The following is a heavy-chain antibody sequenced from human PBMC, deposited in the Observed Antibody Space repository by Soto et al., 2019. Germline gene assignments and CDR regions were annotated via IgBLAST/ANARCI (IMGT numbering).Heavy chain of an antibody. V-gene: IGHV4-39*07. Sequence: PSETLSLTCTVSGGSISSSGYYWGWIRQPPGKGLEWIGSIYYSGSTYYNPSLKSRVTISVDTSKNQFSLKLSSVTAADTAVYYCPRGSPSPPLPSWGRGILVT. CDR2: IYYSGST. CDR1: GGSISSSGYY. CDR3: PRGSPSPPLPS. J-gene: IGHJ5*02.